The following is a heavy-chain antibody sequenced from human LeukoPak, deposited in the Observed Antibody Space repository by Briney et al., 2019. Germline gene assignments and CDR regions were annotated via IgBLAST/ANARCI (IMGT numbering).Heavy chain of an antibody. V-gene: IGHV4-59*08. CDR3: ARHKKGSGAFLFDY. CDR2: ISYTGST. D-gene: IGHD3-10*01. J-gene: IGHJ4*02. CDR1: DGSINTYY. Sequence: SETLSHTYTVSDGSINTYYWSWVRQPPGKGLEWIGHISYTGSTNYHPSLKSRVTISIDTSKSQFSLELSSVTAADTAVYYCARHKKGSGAFLFDYWGQGTLVTVSS.